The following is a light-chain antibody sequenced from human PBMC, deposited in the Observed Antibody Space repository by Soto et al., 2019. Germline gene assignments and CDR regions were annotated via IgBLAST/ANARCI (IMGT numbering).Light chain of an antibody. CDR3: QQYKSYPWT. J-gene: IGKJ1*01. CDR2: DAS. V-gene: IGKV1-5*01. CDR1: QTISSW. Sequence: DIQMTQSPSTLSGSVGDRVTITCRASQTISSWLAWYQQKPGKAPKLLIYDASTLESGVPSRFTGRGSGTEFTLTISSLQPEDFATYYCQQYKSYPWTFGQGTKVDIK.